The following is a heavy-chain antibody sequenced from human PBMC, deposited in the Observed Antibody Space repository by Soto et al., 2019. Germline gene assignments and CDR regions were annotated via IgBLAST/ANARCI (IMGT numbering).Heavy chain of an antibody. Sequence: QVQLQQRGAGLLKPSETLSLTCVVDGESFSGYYWTWIRQPPGKGLEWIGEINDSGSTNHKPSLKSRVTMSIETSKNQFSLNLRSVTAEDTGVYYCAKGGRFPEARYYFLDVWGNGTTVTVSS. CDR1: GESFSGYY. D-gene: IGHD3-3*01. J-gene: IGHJ6*03. CDR2: INDSGST. V-gene: IGHV4-34*01. CDR3: AKGGRFPEARYYFLDV.